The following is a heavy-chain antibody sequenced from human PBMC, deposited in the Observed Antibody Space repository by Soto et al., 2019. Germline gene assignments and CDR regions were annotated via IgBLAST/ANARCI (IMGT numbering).Heavy chain of an antibody. CDR1: GGTFSSYA. Sequence: QVQLVQSGAEVKKPGSSVKVSCKASGGTFSSYAISWVRQAPGQGLEWMGGIIPIFGTANYAQKFQGRVTITADESTSTAYMELSSLRSDQTAVYYCAREKRITMVRGVIIGPYYFDYWGQGTLVTVSS. CDR2: IIPIFGTA. V-gene: IGHV1-69*01. D-gene: IGHD3-10*01. CDR3: AREKRITMVRGVIIGPYYFDY. J-gene: IGHJ4*02.